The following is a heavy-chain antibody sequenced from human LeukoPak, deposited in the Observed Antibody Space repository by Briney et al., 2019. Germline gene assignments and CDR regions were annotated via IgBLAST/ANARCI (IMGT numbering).Heavy chain of an antibody. CDR1: GFTFSDYY. J-gene: IGHJ4*02. CDR3: TTDRGYSYGYGY. CDR2: ISSSSSYT. Sequence: PGGSLRLSCAASGFTFSDYYMSWIRQAPGKGLEWVSYISSSSSYTNYADSVKGRFTISRDNAKNSLYLQMNSLKTEDTAVYYCTTDRGYSYGYGYWGQGTLVTVSS. D-gene: IGHD5-18*01. V-gene: IGHV3-11*05.